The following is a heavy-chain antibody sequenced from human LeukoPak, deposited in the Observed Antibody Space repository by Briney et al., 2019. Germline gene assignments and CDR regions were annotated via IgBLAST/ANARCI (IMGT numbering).Heavy chain of an antibody. Sequence: SVKVSCKASGGTFSSYAISWVRQAPGQGLEWMGGIIPIFGTANYARKFQGRATITADESTSTAYMELSSLRSEDTAVYYCARSLRFLEWLSAFDYWGQGTLVTVSS. CDR1: GGTFSSYA. CDR3: ARSLRFLEWLSAFDY. V-gene: IGHV1-69*13. D-gene: IGHD3-3*01. J-gene: IGHJ4*02. CDR2: IIPIFGTA.